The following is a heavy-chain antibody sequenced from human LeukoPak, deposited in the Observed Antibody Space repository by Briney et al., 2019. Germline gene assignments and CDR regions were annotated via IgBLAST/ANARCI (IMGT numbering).Heavy chain of an antibody. Sequence: SQTLSLTCTVSGGSISSGSCYWSWIRQPAGKGLEWIGRIYTSGSTNYNPSLKSRVTISVDTSKNQFSLKLSSVTAADTAVYYCARAWYSSGRTPGAFDIWGQGTMVTVSS. V-gene: IGHV4-61*02. CDR2: IYTSGST. CDR1: GGSISSGSCY. CDR3: ARAWYSSGRTPGAFDI. J-gene: IGHJ3*02. D-gene: IGHD6-19*01.